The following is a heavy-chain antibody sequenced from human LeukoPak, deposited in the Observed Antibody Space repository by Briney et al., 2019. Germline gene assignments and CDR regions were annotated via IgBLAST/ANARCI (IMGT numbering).Heavy chain of an antibody. Sequence: SETLSLTCTVSGGSISSSSYYWGWIRQPPGTGLEWIGSIYYSGSTYYNPSLKSRVTISVDTSKNQFSLKLSSVTAADTAVYYCARHRITMVRGVNFDYWGQGTLVTVSS. CDR1: GGSISSSSYY. CDR2: IYYSGST. D-gene: IGHD3-10*01. CDR3: ARHRITMVRGVNFDY. V-gene: IGHV4-39*01. J-gene: IGHJ4*02.